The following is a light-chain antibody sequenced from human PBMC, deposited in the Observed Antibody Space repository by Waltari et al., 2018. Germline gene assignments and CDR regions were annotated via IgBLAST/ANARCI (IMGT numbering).Light chain of an antibody. V-gene: IGLV2-14*01. CDR2: VFN. CDR3: SSYTSRNTLL. J-gene: IGLJ2*01. CDR1: SSDVGGFDY. Sequence: QSALTQPAPVSGSPGQSITISCTGTSSDVGGFDYVSWYQQHTNKAPKLLIYVFNNRPSGVSNRFSGSKSGNTASLTISGLQAEDEADYYCSSYTSRNTLLFGGGTKLTAL.